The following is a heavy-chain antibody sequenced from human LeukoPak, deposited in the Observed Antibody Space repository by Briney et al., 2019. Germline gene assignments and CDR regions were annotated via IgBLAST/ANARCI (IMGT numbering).Heavy chain of an antibody. CDR1: GFTFSTLA. CDR2: ISESGGGT. V-gene: IGHV3-23*01. J-gene: IGHJ5*01. Sequence: PGGSLRLSCAASGFTFSTLAMSWVRQAPGKGLEWVSAISESGGGTYYADSVKGRFTISRDNSKDTLYLQMNSLRAEDTAVYYCAKVFVVVPAAIGWFDSWGQGTLVTVSS. D-gene: IGHD2-2*01. CDR3: AKVFVVVPAAIGWFDS.